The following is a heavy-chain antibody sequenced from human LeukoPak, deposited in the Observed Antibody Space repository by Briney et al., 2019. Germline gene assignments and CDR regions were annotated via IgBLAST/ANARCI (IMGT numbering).Heavy chain of an antibody. Sequence: SETLSLTCAVSGGSFSGYYWSWIRQPPGKGLEWIAEINHSGSTNYNTSPMRRATTTSDETNNKLPLMLSTVTGADTAVYYCSSGHMHRGARPCGEGTHDTDSP. J-gene: IGHJ5*02. CDR1: GGSFSGYY. D-gene: IGHD3-10*01. CDR3: SSGHMHRGARP. CDR2: INHSGST. V-gene: IGHV4-34*01.